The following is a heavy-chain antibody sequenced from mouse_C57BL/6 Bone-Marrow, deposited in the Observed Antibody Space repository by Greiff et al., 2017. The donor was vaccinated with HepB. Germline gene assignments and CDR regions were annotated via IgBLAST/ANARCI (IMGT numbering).Heavy chain of an antibody. CDR2: IDPENGDT. D-gene: IGHD1-1*01. CDR3: TTWGDGYAMDY. V-gene: IGHV14-4*01. Sequence: VQLMQSGAELVRPGASVKLSCTASGFNIKDDYMHWVKQRPEQGLEWIGWIDPENGDTEYASKFQGKATITADTSSNTAYLQLSSLTSEDTAVYYCTTWGDGYAMDYWGQGTAVTVSS. CDR1: GFNIKDDY. J-gene: IGHJ4*01.